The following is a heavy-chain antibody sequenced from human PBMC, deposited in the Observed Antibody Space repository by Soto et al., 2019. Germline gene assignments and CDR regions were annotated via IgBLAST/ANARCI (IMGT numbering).Heavy chain of an antibody. CDR3: ARDQGYSYGPSSPTAEYFDL. D-gene: IGHD5-18*01. J-gene: IGHJ2*01. CDR1: GYTFTSYY. V-gene: IGHV1-46*01. CDR2: INPSGGST. Sequence: ASVKVSCKSSGYTFTSYYMHWVRQAPGQGLDWMGIINPSGGSTSYAQKFQGRVTMTRDTSISTAYMELSRLRSDDTAVYYCARDQGYSYGPSSPTAEYFDLWGRGTLVTVS.